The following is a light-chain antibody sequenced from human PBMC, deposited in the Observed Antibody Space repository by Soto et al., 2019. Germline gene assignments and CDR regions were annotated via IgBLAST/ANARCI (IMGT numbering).Light chain of an antibody. CDR1: QSLLHSTGYNY. Sequence: DIMMTQSPLSLPVTPGEPASISCRSSQSLLHSTGYNYLDWYLQKPGQSPQLLIYLGSNRASGVPDRFSGSGSGTDFTLKISRVEAEDVGIYYCMQALQTPRTFGQGTKVELK. J-gene: IGKJ1*01. V-gene: IGKV2-28*01. CDR3: MQALQTPRT. CDR2: LGS.